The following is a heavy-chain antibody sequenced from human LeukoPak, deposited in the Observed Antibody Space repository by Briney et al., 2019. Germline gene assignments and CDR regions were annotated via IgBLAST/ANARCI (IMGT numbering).Heavy chain of an antibody. CDR3: ARGADSGYSSDN. V-gene: IGHV3-74*01. CDR1: GFTFSNYW. J-gene: IGHJ4*02. Sequence: GGSLRLSCAASGFTFSNYWMHWVRQAPGKGLVWVSRINSDGRSTNYADSVKGRFTISSDNAKNTLYLQMNSLRAEDTAVYYCARGADSGYSSDNWGQGTLVSVSS. CDR2: INSDGRST. D-gene: IGHD3-9*01.